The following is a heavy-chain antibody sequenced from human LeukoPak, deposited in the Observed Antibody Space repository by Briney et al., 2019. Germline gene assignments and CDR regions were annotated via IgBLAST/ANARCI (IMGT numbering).Heavy chain of an antibody. Sequence: SETLSLTCAVYGGSFSRYYWSWIRQPPGKGLEWIGESNHSGSTYYNPSLKSRVTISVDTSKNQFSLKLSSVTAADTAVYYCARSSGYVSYFDYWGQGTLVTVSS. J-gene: IGHJ4*02. CDR2: SNHSGST. CDR1: GGSFSRYY. CDR3: ARSSGYVSYFDY. D-gene: IGHD5-12*01. V-gene: IGHV4-34*01.